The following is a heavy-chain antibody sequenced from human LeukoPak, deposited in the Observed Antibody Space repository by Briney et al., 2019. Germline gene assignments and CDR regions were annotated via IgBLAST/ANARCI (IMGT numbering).Heavy chain of an antibody. V-gene: IGHV3-21*05. CDR3: ARDLPEYSSGWSSAFDI. CDR2: ISSSSSSYI. D-gene: IGHD6-19*01. Sequence: GGSLRLSCAASGFTFSSYSMNWVRQAPGKGLEWVSYISSSSSSYIYYADSVKGRFTISRDNAKNSLYLQMNSLRAEDTAVYYCARDLPEYSSGWSSAFDIWGQGTMVTVSS. J-gene: IGHJ3*02. CDR1: GFTFSSYS.